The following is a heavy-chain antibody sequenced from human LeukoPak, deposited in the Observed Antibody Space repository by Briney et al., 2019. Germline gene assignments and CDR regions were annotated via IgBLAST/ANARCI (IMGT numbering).Heavy chain of an antibody. CDR3: AKDRSAFDWLLANY. J-gene: IGHJ4*02. V-gene: IGHV3-23*01. CDR2: ISGSGGST. Sequence: PGASLRRSCAASGFTFSSYAMSWVRQAPGKGLEWVSAISGSGGSTYYADSVKGRFTISRDNSKNTLYLQMNSLRAEDTAVYYCAKDRSAFDWLLANYWGQGTLVTVSS. D-gene: IGHD3-9*01. CDR1: GFTFSSYA.